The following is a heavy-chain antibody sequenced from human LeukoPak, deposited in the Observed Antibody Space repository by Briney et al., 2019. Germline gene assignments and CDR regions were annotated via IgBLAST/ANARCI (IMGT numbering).Heavy chain of an antibody. CDR3: ARSLGGNPVY. Sequence: PGGSLRLSCVLSGFTVSSSYMAWVRQAPGKGLEWVSVIYSGSNTYYAGSVKGRFTISRDNSENTVYLQMNSLRAEDTAVYYCARSLGGNPVYWGQGTLVTVSS. J-gene: IGHJ4*02. CDR1: GFTVSSSY. CDR2: IYSGSNT. V-gene: IGHV3-53*01. D-gene: IGHD4-23*01.